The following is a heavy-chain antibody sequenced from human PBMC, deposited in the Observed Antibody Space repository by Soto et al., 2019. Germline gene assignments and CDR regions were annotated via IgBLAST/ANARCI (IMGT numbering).Heavy chain of an antibody. CDR1: GLSINNYY. Sequence: PDTLTLTYTVHGLSINNYYWRWIQKHPGKGLEWIGYIYYSGSTNYNPSLKSRVTISVDTSKNQFSLKLSSVTAADTAVYYCARWYYYGSGSYAAFDIWGQGTMVT. D-gene: IGHD3-10*01. V-gene: IGHV4-59*01. CDR3: ARWYYYGSGSYAAFDI. CDR2: IYYSGST. J-gene: IGHJ3*02.